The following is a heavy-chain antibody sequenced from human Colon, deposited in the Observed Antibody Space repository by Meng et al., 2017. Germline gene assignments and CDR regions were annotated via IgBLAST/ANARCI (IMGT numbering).Heavy chain of an antibody. CDR1: GFTFGDYA. Sequence: GESLKISCTASGFTFGDYAMAWFRQVPGKGLEWVGIIRSKAYGETTHYAASVKGRFSISRDDSKSIAYLQMSSLKVEDTAVYFCSRGRLTNDYWGQGKRVTGSS. J-gene: IGHJ4*02. D-gene: IGHD4-11*01. V-gene: IGHV3-49*03. CDR3: SRGRLTNDY. CDR2: IRSKAYGETT.